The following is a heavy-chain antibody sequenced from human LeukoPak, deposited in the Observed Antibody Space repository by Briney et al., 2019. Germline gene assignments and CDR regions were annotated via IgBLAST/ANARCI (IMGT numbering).Heavy chain of an antibody. D-gene: IGHD6-6*01. J-gene: IGHJ4*02. CDR1: GFTFSSYG. CDR3: AKVRDSSSHYYFDY. CDR2: ISYDGSNK. V-gene: IGHV3-30*18. Sequence: GGSLRLSCAASGFTFSSYGMHWVRQAPGKGLEWVAVISYDGSNKYYADSVKGRFTISRDNSKNTLYLQMNSLRAEDTAVYYCAKVRDSSSHYYFDYWGQGTLVTVSS.